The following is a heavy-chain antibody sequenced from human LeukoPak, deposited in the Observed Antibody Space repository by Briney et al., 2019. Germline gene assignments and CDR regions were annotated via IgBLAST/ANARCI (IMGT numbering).Heavy chain of an antibody. CDR3: AKGAGGFSYYNWFDP. CDR2: IYYSGST. CDR1: GGSISSYY. J-gene: IGHJ5*02. D-gene: IGHD5-18*01. V-gene: IGHV4-59*12. Sequence: SETLSLTCTVSGGSISSYYWSWIRQPPGKGLEWIGYIYYSGSTNYNPSLKSRVTISVDTSKNQFSLKLASVTAADTAIYYCAKGAGGFSYYNWFDPWGQGTLVTVSS.